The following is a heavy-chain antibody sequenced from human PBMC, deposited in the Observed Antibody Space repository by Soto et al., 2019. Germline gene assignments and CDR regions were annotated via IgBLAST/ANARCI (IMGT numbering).Heavy chain of an antibody. V-gene: IGHV1-69*02. CDR2: IIPILGIA. CDR3: ARIYCSGGSCPQHFDY. CDR1: GGTFSSYT. D-gene: IGHD2-15*01. J-gene: IGHJ4*02. Sequence: SVKVSCKASGGTFSSYTISWVRQAPGQGLEWMGRIIPILGIANYAQKFQGRVTITADKSTSTAYMELSSLRFEDTAVYYCARIYCSGGSCPQHFDYWGQGTLVTVSS.